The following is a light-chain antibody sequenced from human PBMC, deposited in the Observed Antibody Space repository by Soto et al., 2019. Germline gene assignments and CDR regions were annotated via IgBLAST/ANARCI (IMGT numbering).Light chain of an antibody. CDR2: GAS. V-gene: IGKV3-15*01. J-gene: IGKJ5*01. CDR3: QQYHNWPPIT. CDR1: QSVSSRY. Sequence: EIVLTQSPGTLSLSPGDTAALSCRAGQSVSSRYLAWYQQKSGQAPRLLIYGASTRASGIPARFSGSGSETDFTLTISSLQSEDSAVYYCQQYHNWPPITFGQGTRLEIK.